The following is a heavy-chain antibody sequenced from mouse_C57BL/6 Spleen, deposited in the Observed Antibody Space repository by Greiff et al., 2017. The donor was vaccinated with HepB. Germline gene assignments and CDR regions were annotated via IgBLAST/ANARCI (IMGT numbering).Heavy chain of an antibody. J-gene: IGHJ1*03. Sequence: VKLQESGPELVKPGASVKISCKASGYAFSSSWMNWVKQRPGKGLEWIGRIYPGDGDTNYNGKFKGKATLTADKSSSTAYMQLSSLTSEDSAVYFCAFDYGSSSWYFDVWGTGTTVTVSS. V-gene: IGHV1-82*01. CDR3: AFDYGSSSWYFDV. CDR1: GYAFSSSW. CDR2: IYPGDGDT. D-gene: IGHD1-1*01.